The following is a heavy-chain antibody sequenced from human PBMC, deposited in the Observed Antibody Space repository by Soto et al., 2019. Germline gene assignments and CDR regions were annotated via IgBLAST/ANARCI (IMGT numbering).Heavy chain of an antibody. D-gene: IGHD3-3*01. CDR2: ISAYNGNT. CDR3: ARAGDFWSGYPNLDY. J-gene: IGHJ4*02. V-gene: IGHV1-18*01. Sequence: ASVKVSCKASGYTFTSYGISWVRQAPGQGLEWMGWISAYNGNTNYAQKLQGRVTMTTDTSTSTAYMELRSLRSDDTAVYYCARAGDFWSGYPNLDYWGQGTLVTVSS. CDR1: GYTFTSYG.